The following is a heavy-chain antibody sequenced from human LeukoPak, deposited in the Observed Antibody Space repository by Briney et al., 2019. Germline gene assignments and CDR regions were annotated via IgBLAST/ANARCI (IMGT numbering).Heavy chain of an antibody. V-gene: IGHV4-59*01. J-gene: IGHJ5*01. CDR2: IYYSGST. Sequence: SETLSLTCTDSRGSINNYYLSWIRQPPGKGLEWIGYIYYSGSTNYKPSLKSRVTISVDRSRNQFFLKLSSVTAADTAVYYCARGPYYDSSGFDWWGQGTPVTVSS. CDR3: ARGPYYDSSGFDW. CDR1: RGSINNYY. D-gene: IGHD3-22*01.